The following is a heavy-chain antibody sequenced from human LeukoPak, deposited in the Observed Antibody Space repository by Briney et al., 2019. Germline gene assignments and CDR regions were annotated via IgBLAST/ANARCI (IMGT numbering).Heavy chain of an antibody. D-gene: IGHD1-26*01. Sequence: ASVEVCCKASGYTFTRYDINWVRQATGQGLEWMGWMNPNSGNTGYAQKFQGRVTMTRNTPISTAYMELSSLRSEDTAVYYCARGQVEGSYYVFDYWGQGTLVTVSS. CDR1: GYTFTRYD. CDR3: ARGQVEGSYYVFDY. V-gene: IGHV1-8*01. CDR2: MNPNSGNT. J-gene: IGHJ4*02.